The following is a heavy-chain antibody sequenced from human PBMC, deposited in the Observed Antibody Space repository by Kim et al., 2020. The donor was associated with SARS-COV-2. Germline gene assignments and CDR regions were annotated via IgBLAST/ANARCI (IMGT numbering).Heavy chain of an antibody. J-gene: IGHJ5*02. V-gene: IGHV4-59*02. Sequence: SETLSLRCSVSHGSVRDYFWNWVRQSPGKGVEWMGSASYTGGAHYNPSLNRRVSISLDTSTNEFSLTLTSVTAADTALYYCARRVEMGTAVTATSRNWLDPWGQGILVTVSS. CDR1: HGSVRDYF. CDR2: ASYTGGA. D-gene: IGHD4-17*01. CDR3: ARRVEMGTAVTATSRNWLDP.